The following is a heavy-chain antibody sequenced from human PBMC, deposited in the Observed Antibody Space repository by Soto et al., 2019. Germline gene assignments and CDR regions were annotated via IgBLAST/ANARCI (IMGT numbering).Heavy chain of an antibody. D-gene: IGHD6-19*01. CDR1: GGTFSSYA. CDR3: ARVAAVAGTYYFDY. Sequence: SVKVSCKASGGTFSSYAISWVRQAPGQGLEWMGGIIPIFGTANYAQKFQGRVTITADKSTSTAYMELSSLRSEDTAVYYCARVAAVAGTYYFDYWGQGTLVTVS. J-gene: IGHJ4*02. V-gene: IGHV1-69*06. CDR2: IIPIFGTA.